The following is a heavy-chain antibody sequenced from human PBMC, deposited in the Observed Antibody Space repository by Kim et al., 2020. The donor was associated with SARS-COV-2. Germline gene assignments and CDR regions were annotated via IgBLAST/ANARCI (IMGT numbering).Heavy chain of an antibody. CDR3: ARSPQSWVVVTHFDY. CDR1: AISSGGYY. Sequence: AISSGGYYWSWIRQHPGKGLEWIGYIYYSGSTYYNPSLKSRVTISVDTSKNQFSLKLSSVTAADTAVYYCARSPQSWVVVTHFDYWGQGTLVTV. CDR2: IYYSGST. J-gene: IGHJ4*02. D-gene: IGHD3-22*01. V-gene: IGHV4-31*02.